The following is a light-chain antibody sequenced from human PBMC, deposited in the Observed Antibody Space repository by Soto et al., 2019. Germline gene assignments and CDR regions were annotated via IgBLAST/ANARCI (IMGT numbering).Light chain of an antibody. V-gene: IGLV2-18*01. Sequence: VLAQPPSVSGSPGQSVTISCTGTSSDVGSYNRVSWYQQPPGTAPKLMIYEVSNRPSGVPDRFSGSKSGNTASLTISGLQAEDEADYYCSLYTSSSLYVFGTGTKVTVL. J-gene: IGLJ1*01. CDR1: SSDVGSYNR. CDR3: SLYTSSSLYV. CDR2: EVS.